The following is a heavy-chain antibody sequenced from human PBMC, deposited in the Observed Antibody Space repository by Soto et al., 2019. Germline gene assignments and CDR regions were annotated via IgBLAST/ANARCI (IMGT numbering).Heavy chain of an antibody. Sequence: PSETLSLTCAVYGGSFSGYYWSWIRQPPGKGLEWIGEINHSGSTNYNPSLKSRVTISVDTSKNQFSLKLSSVTAADTAVYYCAGPYYFDYWGQGTLVTVSS. CDR2: INHSGST. CDR3: AGPYYFDY. CDR1: GGSFSGYY. V-gene: IGHV4-34*01. J-gene: IGHJ4*02.